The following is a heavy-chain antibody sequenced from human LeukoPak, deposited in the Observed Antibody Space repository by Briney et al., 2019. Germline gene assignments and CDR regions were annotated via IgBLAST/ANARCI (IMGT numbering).Heavy chain of an antibody. CDR3: ARGHKFDP. Sequence: SETLSLTCTVSGGSISSGDYYWSWIRQPPGKGLEWIGYIYYSGSTDYNPSLKSRVTIPVDTSKNQFSLRLSSVTAADTAVYYCARGHKFDPWGQGTLVTVSS. V-gene: IGHV4-30-4*01. J-gene: IGHJ5*02. CDR2: IYYSGST. CDR1: GGSISSGDYY.